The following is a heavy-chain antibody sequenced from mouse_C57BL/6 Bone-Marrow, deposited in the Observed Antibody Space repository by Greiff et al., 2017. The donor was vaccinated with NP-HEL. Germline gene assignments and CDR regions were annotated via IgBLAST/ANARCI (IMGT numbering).Heavy chain of an antibody. CDR3: AILQRFWFAY. CDR1: GYTFTSYW. J-gene: IGHJ3*01. D-gene: IGHD1-1*01. Sequence: VQLQQSGAELVKPGASVKLSCKASGYTFTSYWMHWVKQRPGQGLEWIGMIHPNSGSTNYNEKFKSKATLTVDKSSSTAYMQLSSLTSEDSAVYYCAILQRFWFAYWGQGTLVTVSA. V-gene: IGHV1-64*01. CDR2: IHPNSGST.